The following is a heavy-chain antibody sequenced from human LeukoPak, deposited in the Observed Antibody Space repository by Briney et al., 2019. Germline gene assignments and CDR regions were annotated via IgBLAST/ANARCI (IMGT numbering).Heavy chain of an antibody. V-gene: IGHV3-30*18. CDR2: ISYDGSNK. D-gene: IGHD3-22*01. Sequence: QAGGSLRLSCAASGFTFSSYGMHWVRQAPGKGLEWVAVISYDGSNKYYADSVKGRFTISRDNSKNTLYLQMNSLRAEDTAVYYCAKEGGFDYYDSSGYLIDYWGQGTLVTVSS. J-gene: IGHJ4*02. CDR3: AKEGGFDYYDSSGYLIDY. CDR1: GFTFSSYG.